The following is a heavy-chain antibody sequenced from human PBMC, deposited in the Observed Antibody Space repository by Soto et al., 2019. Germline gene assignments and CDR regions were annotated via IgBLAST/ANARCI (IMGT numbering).Heavy chain of an antibody. J-gene: IGHJ2*01. CDR3: ARAQQNWYFDL. CDR1: GYTFTSYY. V-gene: IGHV1-46*03. CDR2: INPSGGST. Sequence: QVQLVQSGAEVKKPGASVKVSCKASGYTFTSYYMHWVRQAPGQGLEWMGIINPSGGSTSYAQKFQGRVTMTRDTSTSTVYMELSSLSSEDTAVYYCARAQQNWYFDLWCRGTLVTVSS.